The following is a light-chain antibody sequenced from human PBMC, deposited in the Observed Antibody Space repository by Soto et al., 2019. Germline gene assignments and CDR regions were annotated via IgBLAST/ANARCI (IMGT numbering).Light chain of an antibody. CDR1: SSDVGGSNY. J-gene: IGLJ1*01. CDR3: SSYTSSNTLEV. V-gene: IGLV2-14*01. CDR2: EVS. Sequence: QSVLIQPASVSGSPGQSITISCTGTSSDVGGSNYVSWYQHHPHRAPKLLIYEVSYRPSGVSNRFSGSKSGNTASLTISGLHAEDEAYYYCSSYTSSNTLEVFGFGTKLTVL.